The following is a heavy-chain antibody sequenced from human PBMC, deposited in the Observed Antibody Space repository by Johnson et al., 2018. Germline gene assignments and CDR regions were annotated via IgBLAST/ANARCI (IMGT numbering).Heavy chain of an antibody. CDR1: GFTFSSHG. CDR2: VSYDGNNK. CDR3: GKDPHRLVLMTYARMDA. D-gene: IGHD2-8*01. V-gene: IGHV3-30*18. J-gene: IGHJ6*02. Sequence: VQLLESGGGVVQPGRSLRLSCAASGFTFSSHGIHWVRQAPGKGLEWVAVVSYDGNNKHYGDAVKGRFTISRDNAKNTVYLQMNSLVTEDTATYYCGKDPHRLVLMTYARMDAWGLGTAGIVSS.